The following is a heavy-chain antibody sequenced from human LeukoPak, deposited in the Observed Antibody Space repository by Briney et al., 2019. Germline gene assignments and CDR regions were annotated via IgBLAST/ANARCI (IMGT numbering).Heavy chain of an antibody. Sequence: GGSLRLSCTASGFTFGDYAMSWFRQAPGKGLEWVGFIRSKAYGGTTEYAASVKGRFTISRDDSKSIAYLQMNSLKTEDTAVYYCTRYCSGGSCFHYYYYYMDVWGKGTTVTVSS. CDR2: IRSKAYGGTT. CDR1: GFTFGDYA. CDR3: TRYCSGGSCFHYYYYYMDV. V-gene: IGHV3-49*03. J-gene: IGHJ6*03. D-gene: IGHD2-15*01.